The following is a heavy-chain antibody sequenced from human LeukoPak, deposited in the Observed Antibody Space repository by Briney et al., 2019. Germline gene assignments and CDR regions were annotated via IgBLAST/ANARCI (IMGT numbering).Heavy chain of an antibody. CDR2: ISSLSNYI. CDR3: ARDWGNWDFDY. V-gene: IGHV3-21*01. D-gene: IGHD1-1*01. Sequence: PGGSLRLSCVASGFTLTNYWMTWVRQAPRKGLEWVSSISSLSNYIYYEDSVKGRFTISRDYAKNSLYLQMNSLRAEDTAVYYCARDWGNWDFDYWGQGTLVIVSS. J-gene: IGHJ4*02. CDR1: GFTLTNYW.